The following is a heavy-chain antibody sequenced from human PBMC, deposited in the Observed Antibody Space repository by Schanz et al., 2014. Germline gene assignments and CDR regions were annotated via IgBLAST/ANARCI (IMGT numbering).Heavy chain of an antibody. V-gene: IGHV3-53*01. Sequence: EVQLVESGGGLIQPGGSLRLSCAVSGFTVSSHYMSWVRQAPGKGLEWVSTVYMSAASTRYADSVKGRFIISRDSSKNTLFLQMNSLRPEDTALYFCARDEGRDGYNLAFDVWGKGTLVTVSS. CDR2: VYMSAAST. CDR3: ARDEGRDGYNLAFDV. J-gene: IGHJ3*01. D-gene: IGHD5-12*01. CDR1: GFTVSSHY.